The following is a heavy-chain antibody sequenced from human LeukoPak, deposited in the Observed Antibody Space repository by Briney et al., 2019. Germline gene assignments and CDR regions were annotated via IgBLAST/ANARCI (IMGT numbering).Heavy chain of an antibody. CDR1: GFPFSSYE. D-gene: IGHD2-2*01. Sequence: PGGSLRLSFVASGFPFSSYELNWVRQAPGKGLEWVSYISGSGSSVYYADSVKGRFTISRDNAKNSLYLQMNSLRAEDTAVYYCARVTRYCTSSSCYYYYGMDVWGQGTTVTVSS. V-gene: IGHV3-48*03. CDR3: ARVTRYCTSSSCYYYYGMDV. CDR2: ISGSGSSV. J-gene: IGHJ6*02.